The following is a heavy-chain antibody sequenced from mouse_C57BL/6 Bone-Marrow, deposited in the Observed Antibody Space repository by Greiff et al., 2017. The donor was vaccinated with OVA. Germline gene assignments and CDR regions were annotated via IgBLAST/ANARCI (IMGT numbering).Heavy chain of an antibody. D-gene: IGHD1-1*01. V-gene: IGHV1-81*01. J-gene: IGHJ3*01. Sequence: VMLVESGAELARPGASVKLSCKASGYTFTSYGISWVKQRTGQGLEWIGEIYPRSGNTYYNEKFKGKATLTADKSSSTAYMELRSLTSEDSAVYFCANHYYGSSSFAYWGQGTLVTVSA. CDR1: GYTFTSYG. CDR3: ANHYYGSSSFAY. CDR2: IYPRSGNT.